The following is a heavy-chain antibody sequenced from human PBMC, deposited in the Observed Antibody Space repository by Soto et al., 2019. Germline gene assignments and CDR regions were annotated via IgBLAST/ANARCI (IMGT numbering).Heavy chain of an antibody. V-gene: IGHV5-10-1*01. CDR2: INPSDSYS. D-gene: IGHD3-22*01. CDR1: GYSFTSYW. J-gene: IGHJ3*02. Sequence: GESLKISCNVSGYSFTSYWISWVRQMPGKGLDGMWRINPSDSYSNYSPSFKGPVTISAYKSSSTAYLQWSSLKASDTAMYYCARRADYYDSSVLERGAFDIWGQVTMVTVSS. CDR3: ARRADYYDSSVLERGAFDI.